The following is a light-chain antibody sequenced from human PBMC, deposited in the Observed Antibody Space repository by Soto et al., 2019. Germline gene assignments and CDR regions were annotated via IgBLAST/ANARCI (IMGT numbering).Light chain of an antibody. J-gene: IGKJ4*01. CDR1: QYISGNY. CDR3: QQYDTSPLT. V-gene: IGKV3-20*01. CDR2: GAS. Sequence: EIVLTQSPGTLSLSPGERATLSCRASQYISGNYLAWYQQKPGQAPRLLIYGASSRATGVPDRFSGSGSGTDFPLTVSRLEPEDFAVFYCQQYDTSPLTFGGGTKVEIK.